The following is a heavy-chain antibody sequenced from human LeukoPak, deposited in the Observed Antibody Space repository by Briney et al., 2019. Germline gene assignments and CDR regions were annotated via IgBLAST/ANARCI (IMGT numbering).Heavy chain of an antibody. CDR3: ASHTVVVTATHDAFAF. CDR2: IYSGGNT. V-gene: IGHV3-53*01. CDR1: GFTVSINS. Sequence: PGGSLRLSCTVSGFTVSINSMSWVRQAPGKGLEWVSFIYSGGNTHYSDSVKGRFTISRDNAKNSVSLQMNSLRAEDTAVYYCASHTVVVTATHDAFAFWGQGTMVTVSS. D-gene: IGHD2-21*02. J-gene: IGHJ3*01.